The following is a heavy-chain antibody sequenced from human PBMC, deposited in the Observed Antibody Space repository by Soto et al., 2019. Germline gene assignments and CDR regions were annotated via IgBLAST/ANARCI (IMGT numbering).Heavy chain of an antibody. J-gene: IGHJ4*02. CDR3: ARDNAPVAGTSLPGY. D-gene: IGHD6-19*01. CDR2: ISYAGSNR. Sequence: QVQLVESGGGVVQTGRSLRLSCAASGFTFSSYAIHWVRQAPGKGLERVAFISYAGSNRYYADSVKGRFTISRDNSTNTLYLQMNSLRVEDTAVYFCARDNAPVAGTSLPGYWGQGTLVTVSS. V-gene: IGHV3-30-3*01. CDR1: GFTFSSYA.